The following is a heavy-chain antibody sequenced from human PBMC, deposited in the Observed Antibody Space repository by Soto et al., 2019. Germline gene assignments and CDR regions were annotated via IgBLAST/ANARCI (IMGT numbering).Heavy chain of an antibody. V-gene: IGHV1-69*12. J-gene: IGHJ6*02. D-gene: IGHD1-26*01. CDR2: IIPIFGTA. CDR1: GGTFSSYA. CDR3: ATTPPVGGYYYYGMDV. Sequence: QVQLVQSGAEVKKPGSSVKVSCKASGGTFSSYAISWVRQAPGQGLEWMGGIIPIFGTANYAQKFQGRVTITADESTSTAYMELRSLRSEDTAVYYCATTPPVGGYYYYGMDVWGQGTTVTVSS.